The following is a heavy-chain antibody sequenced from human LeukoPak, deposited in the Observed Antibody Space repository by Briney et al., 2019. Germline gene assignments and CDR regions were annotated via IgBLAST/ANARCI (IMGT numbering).Heavy chain of an antibody. D-gene: IGHD1-26*01. CDR3: AGGGSHFPYYYYGMDV. Sequence: ASVTVSCKASGYTFTGYYMHWVRQAPGQGLEWMGWINPNSGGTNYAQKFQGRVTMTRDTSISTAYMELSRLRSDGTAVYYCAGGGSHFPYYYYGMDVWGQGTTVTVSS. CDR2: INPNSGGT. CDR1: GYTFTGYY. J-gene: IGHJ6*02. V-gene: IGHV1-2*02.